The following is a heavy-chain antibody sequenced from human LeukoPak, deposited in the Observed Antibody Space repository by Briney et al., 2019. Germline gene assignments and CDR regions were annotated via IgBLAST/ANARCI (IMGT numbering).Heavy chain of an antibody. J-gene: IGHJ6*04. CDR1: GVSVSSGIYY. CDR2: IYYSGST. CDR3: ARDTVTYRSRKILGYYGMDV. V-gene: IGHV4-61*03. Sequence: SETLSLTCTVSGVSVSSGIYYWSWIRQPPGKGLEWIGYIYYSGSTNYNPSLKSRVTISVDTSKNHFSLKLSSVTAAATAVYYCARDTVTYRSRKILGYYGMDVWGKGNTVTVSS. D-gene: IGHD6-13*01.